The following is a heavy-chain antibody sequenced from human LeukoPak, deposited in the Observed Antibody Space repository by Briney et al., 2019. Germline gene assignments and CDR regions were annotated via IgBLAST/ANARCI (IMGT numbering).Heavy chain of an antibody. CDR1: GFTFSSYG. Sequence: GGSLRLSCAASGFTFSSYGMHWVRQAPGKGLEWVAFIRYDGSNKYYADSVKGRFTISRDNSKNTLYLQMNSLRAEDTAVYYCAKGQTRGLLRFLEWPHADWAQGTLVTVSS. V-gene: IGHV3-30*02. CDR3: AKGQTRGLLRFLEWPHAD. CDR2: IRYDGSNK. D-gene: IGHD3-3*01. J-gene: IGHJ4*02.